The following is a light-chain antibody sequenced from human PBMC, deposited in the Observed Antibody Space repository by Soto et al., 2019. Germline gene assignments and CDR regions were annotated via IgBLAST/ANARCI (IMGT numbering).Light chain of an antibody. J-gene: IGKJ4*01. V-gene: IGKV3-20*01. CDR3: QQYGSSLRLT. CDR2: GAS. Sequence: EIVLTQSPGTLSLSPGERATLSCRASQSVSSSYLGWYQQKPGQAPRLLIYGASSRATGIPDRFSGSGSGTDFTRTISRLEPEDCAVYYCQQYGSSLRLTFGGGTKVEIK. CDR1: QSVSSSY.